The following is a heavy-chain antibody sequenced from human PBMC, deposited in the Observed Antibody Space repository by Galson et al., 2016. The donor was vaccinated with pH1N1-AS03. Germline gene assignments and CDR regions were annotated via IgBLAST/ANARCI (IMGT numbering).Heavy chain of an antibody. J-gene: IGHJ4*02. CDR3: ARPGGGAESTMIVVVPESSVDY. V-gene: IGHV5-51*01. D-gene: IGHD3-22*01. Sequence: QSGAEVKKPGESLKISCKASASTFAHYWIVWVRQMPGKGLEWMGIMYPAKFDTRYSPSFQGHVTITADKSISTAYLQWSSLKPSDTAMYYCARPGGGAESTMIVVVPESSVDYWGQGTLVTVSS. CDR2: MYPAKFDT. CDR1: ASTFAHYW.